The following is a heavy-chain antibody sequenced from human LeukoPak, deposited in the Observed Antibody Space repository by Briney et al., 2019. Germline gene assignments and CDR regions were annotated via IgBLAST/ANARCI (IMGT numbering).Heavy chain of an antibody. CDR2: IYYSGST. CDR3: AREPSYYSSSLGHAVPDY. CDR1: GGSFSGYY. J-gene: IGHJ4*02. V-gene: IGHV4-31*11. D-gene: IGHD6-6*01. Sequence: PSETLSLTCAVYGGSFSGYYWSWIRQHPGKGLEWIGYIYYSGSTYYNPSLKSRVTISVDTSKNQFSLKLSSVTAADTAVYYCAREPSYYSSSLGHAVPDYWGQGTLVTVSS.